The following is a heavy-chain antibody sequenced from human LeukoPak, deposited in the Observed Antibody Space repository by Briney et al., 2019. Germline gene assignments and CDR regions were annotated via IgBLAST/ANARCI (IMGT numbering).Heavy chain of an antibody. D-gene: IGHD3-22*01. V-gene: IGHV4-34*01. J-gene: IGHJ4*02. CDR1: GGSFSGYY. CDR2: INHSGST. CDR3: ARSHSGYYADY. Sequence: PSETLSLTCAVYGGSFSGYYWSWIRQPPGKGLEWIGEINHSGSTNYNPSLKSRVTISVDTSKNQFSLKLSSVTAADTAVYYCARSHSGYYADYWGQGTLVTVSS.